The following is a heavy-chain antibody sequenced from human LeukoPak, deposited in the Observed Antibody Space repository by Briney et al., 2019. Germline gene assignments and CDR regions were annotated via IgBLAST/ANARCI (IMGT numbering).Heavy chain of an antibody. CDR1: GYSFTSYL. D-gene: IGHD4-23*01. CDR2: VFTGDSAT. V-gene: IGHV5-51*01. Sequence: GGALKSFCRGAGYSFTSYLVGWVGQLAGEGLEWRGVVFTGDSATRYSPSFQGQVTISADKSISTAYLQWSSLKASDTAMYYCARGVTPSSLDAFDIWGQGTMVTVSS. CDR3: ARGVTPSSLDAFDI. J-gene: IGHJ3*02.